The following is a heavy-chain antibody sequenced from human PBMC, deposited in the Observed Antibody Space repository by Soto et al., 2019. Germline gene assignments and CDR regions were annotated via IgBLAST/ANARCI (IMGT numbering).Heavy chain of an antibody. CDR2: IYYSGST. CDR3: ARQGLSPYYYYYYYMDV. V-gene: IGHV4-59*08. CDR1: GGSISSYY. J-gene: IGHJ6*03. Sequence: PSETLSLTCTVSGGSISSYYWSWIRQPPGKGLEWIGYIYYSGSTNYNPSLKSRVTISVDTSKNQFSLKLSSVTAADTAVYYCARQGLSPYYYYYYYMDVWGKGTTVTVSS. D-gene: IGHD2-8*01.